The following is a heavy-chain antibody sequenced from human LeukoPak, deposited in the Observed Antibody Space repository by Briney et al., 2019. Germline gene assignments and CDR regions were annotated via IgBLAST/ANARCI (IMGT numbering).Heavy chain of an antibody. Sequence: SETLSLTCTVSGGSISSSSYYWGWIRQPPGKGLEWIGSIYYSGSTYYNPSLKSRGTISVDTSKNQFSLKLSSVTAADTAVYYCARDQVVVVPAATYYYYYYMDVWGKGTTVTVSS. J-gene: IGHJ6*03. CDR3: ARDQVVVVPAATYYYYYYMDV. CDR2: IYYSGST. D-gene: IGHD2-2*01. CDR1: GGSISSSSYY. V-gene: IGHV4-39*07.